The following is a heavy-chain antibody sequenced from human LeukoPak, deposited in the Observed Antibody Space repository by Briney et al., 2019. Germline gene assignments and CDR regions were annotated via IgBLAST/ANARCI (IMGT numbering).Heavy chain of an antibody. D-gene: IGHD3-22*01. Sequence: SETLSLTCTVSGGSISSYYWSWIRQPPGKGLEWIGYVYTSGSTNYNPSLKSRVTISVDTSKNQFSLKLSSVTAADTAVYYCARYYYDSVGNAFDICGQGTMVTVSS. CDR2: VYTSGST. J-gene: IGHJ3*02. V-gene: IGHV4-4*09. CDR1: GGSISSYY. CDR3: ARYYYDSVGNAFDI.